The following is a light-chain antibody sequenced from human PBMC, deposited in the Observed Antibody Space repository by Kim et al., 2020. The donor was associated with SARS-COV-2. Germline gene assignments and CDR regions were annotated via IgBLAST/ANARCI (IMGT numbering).Light chain of an antibody. CDR3: LQDYTYPLT. V-gene: IGKV1-6*01. J-gene: IGKJ4*01. Sequence: ASIGDRVTITCRASQGIRNDLLWFKKKTGKVPELLIYSASNLQNGVPSRFSGSGSGTDFTLTISNLQPEDFATYYCLQDYTYPLTFGGGTKVDIK. CDR2: SAS. CDR1: QGIRND.